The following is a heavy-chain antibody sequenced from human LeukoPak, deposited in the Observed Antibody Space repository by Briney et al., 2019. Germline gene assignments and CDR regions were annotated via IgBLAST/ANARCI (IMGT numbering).Heavy chain of an antibody. CDR2: INWNGGST. CDR3: AKDGGLFFSIDY. V-gene: IGHV3-20*04. CDR1: GFTFDDYG. J-gene: IGHJ4*02. D-gene: IGHD3-16*01. Sequence: GGSLRLSCAASGFTFDDYGMSWVRQAPGKGLEWVSGINWNGGSTGYADSVKGRFTISRDNSKNTLYLQMNSLRAEDTAVYYCAKDGGLFFSIDYWGQGTLVTVSS.